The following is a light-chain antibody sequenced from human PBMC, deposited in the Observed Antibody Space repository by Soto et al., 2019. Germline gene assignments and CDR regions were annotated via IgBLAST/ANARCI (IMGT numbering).Light chain of an antibody. Sequence: QLVLTQPPSSSGTPGQRVTSSCAGSSSNIGSTHVYWFQQLPGTAPKLLVYRSDPRPSGVPVRFSGSKSDTSASLAISGLRSEDEANYYCAAWDDSLSVWVFGGGTKLTVL. CDR1: SSNIGSTH. J-gene: IGLJ3*02. V-gene: IGLV1-47*01. CDR2: RSD. CDR3: AAWDDSLSVWV.